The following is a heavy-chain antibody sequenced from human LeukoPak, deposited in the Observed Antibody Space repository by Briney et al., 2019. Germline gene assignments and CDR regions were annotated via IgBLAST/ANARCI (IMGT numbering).Heavy chain of an antibody. V-gene: IGHV3-13*04. CDR3: ARVGYSGYDYDY. D-gene: IGHD5-12*01. J-gene: IGHJ4*02. CDR1: GFSFSNYD. Sequence: GGSLRLSCAASGFSFSNYDMQWVRQAPGKGLEWVSAIGKAGDTHYAGSVKGRFTISRENAWNSLYLQMNNLRAEDTAVYYCARVGYSGYDYDYWGQGTLVTVSS. CDR2: IGKAGDT.